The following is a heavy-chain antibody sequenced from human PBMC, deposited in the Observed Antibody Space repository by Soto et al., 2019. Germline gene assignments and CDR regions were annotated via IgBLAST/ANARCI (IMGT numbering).Heavy chain of an antibody. V-gene: IGHV6-1*01. CDR3: ERVAVAPIHPSYSSSGDNWFAP. D-gene: IGHD6-13*01. Sequence: PSQTLSLTCAISGDSVSSNSAAWNWIRQSPSRGLEWLGRTYYRSKWYNDYAVSVKSRITINPDTSKNQFSLQLNSVTPEDTAVYYCERVAVAPIHPSYSSSGDNWFAPGGQEPLVTVPS. CDR2: TYYRSKWYN. J-gene: IGHJ5*02. CDR1: GDSVSSNSAA.